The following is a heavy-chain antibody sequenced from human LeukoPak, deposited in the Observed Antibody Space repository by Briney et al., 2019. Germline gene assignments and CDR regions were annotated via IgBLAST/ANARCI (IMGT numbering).Heavy chain of an antibody. J-gene: IGHJ6*02. D-gene: IGHD3-10*01. CDR3: ARAGYGPVFYGSGSYYKTVEWPKYYYGMDV. CDR2: IKQDGSEK. Sequence: HPGGSLRLSCAASGFTFSSYSMSWVRQAPGKGLEGVANIKQDGSEKYYVDSVKGRFTISRDNAKNSLYLQMNSLRAEDTAVYYCARAGYGPVFYGSGSYYKTVEWPKYYYGMDVWGQGTTVTVSS. CDR1: GFTFSSYS. V-gene: IGHV3-7*01.